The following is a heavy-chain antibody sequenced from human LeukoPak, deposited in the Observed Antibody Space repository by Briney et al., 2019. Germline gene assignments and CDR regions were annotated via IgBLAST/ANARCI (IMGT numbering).Heavy chain of an antibody. CDR2: IYTSGST. CDR3: ARASSTDYDILTGLSYWYFDL. V-gene: IGHV4-4*07. D-gene: IGHD3-9*01. Sequence: SETLSLTCTVSGGSISSYYWSWIRQPAGKGLEWIGRIYTSGSTNYNPSLKSRVTMSVDTSKNQFSLKLSSVTAADTAVYYCARASSTDYDILTGLSYWYFDLWGRGTLVTVSS. CDR1: GGSISSYY. J-gene: IGHJ2*01.